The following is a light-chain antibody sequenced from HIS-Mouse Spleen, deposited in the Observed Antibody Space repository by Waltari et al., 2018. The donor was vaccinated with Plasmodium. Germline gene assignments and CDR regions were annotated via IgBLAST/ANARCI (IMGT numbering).Light chain of an antibody. Sequence: QSALTQSASVSGSPGQSITISCPGTSSDVGGYNYVSWYQQHPGKAPKLMIYDVSNRPSGVSNRFSGSKSGNTASLTISGLQAEDEADYYCSSYTSSSTRVFGTGTKVTVL. CDR2: DVS. CDR3: SSYTSSSTRV. CDR1: SSDVGGYNY. V-gene: IGLV2-14*03. J-gene: IGLJ1*01.